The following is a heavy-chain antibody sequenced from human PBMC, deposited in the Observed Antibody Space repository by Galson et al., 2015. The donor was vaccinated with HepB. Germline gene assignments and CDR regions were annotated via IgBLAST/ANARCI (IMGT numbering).Heavy chain of an antibody. Sequence: TLSLTCTVSGGSISSSSYYWGWIRQPPGKGLEWIGSIYYSGSTYYNPSLKSRVTISVDTSKNQFSLKLSSVTAADTAVYYCARHLGYCSSTSCYKGWFDPWGQGTLVTVSS. CDR3: ARHLGYCSSTSCYKGWFDP. CDR2: IYYSGST. J-gene: IGHJ5*02. D-gene: IGHD2-2*02. V-gene: IGHV4-39*01. CDR1: GGSISSSSYY.